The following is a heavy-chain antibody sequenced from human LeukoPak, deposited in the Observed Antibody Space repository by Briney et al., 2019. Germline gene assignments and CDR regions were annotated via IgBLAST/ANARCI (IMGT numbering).Heavy chain of an antibody. Sequence: GGSLRLSCAASRFTFSSYEMNWVRQAPGKGLEWVSYISGSGIKHYSDSVKGRFTISRDNAKNSLYLQMNSLRVEDTAVYYCAREDTGVAFDIWGQGTTVTV. CDR3: AREDTGVAFDI. CDR1: RFTFSSYE. J-gene: IGHJ3*02. V-gene: IGHV3-48*03. D-gene: IGHD2-8*01. CDR2: ISGSGIK.